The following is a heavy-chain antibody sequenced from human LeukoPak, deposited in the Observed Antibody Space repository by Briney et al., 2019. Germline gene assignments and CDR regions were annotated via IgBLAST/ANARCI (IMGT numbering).Heavy chain of an antibody. J-gene: IGHJ4*02. Sequence: GGSLRLSCAASGFTVSSNYMSWVRQAPRKGLEWVSVIYSGGSTYYADSVKGRFTISRDNSKNTLYLQMNSLRAEDTAVYYCARQRWLQWGYYFDYWGQGTLVTVSS. CDR3: ARQRWLQWGYYFDY. V-gene: IGHV3-66*04. D-gene: IGHD5-24*01. CDR2: IYSGGST. CDR1: GFTVSSNY.